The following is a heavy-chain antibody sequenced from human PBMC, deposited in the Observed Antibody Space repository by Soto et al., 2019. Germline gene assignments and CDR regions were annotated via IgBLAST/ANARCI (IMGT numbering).Heavy chain of an antibody. CDR1: GGSVTGGGFC. D-gene: IGHD4-17*01. CDR3: ASRDYGYTFNI. Sequence: LSLTCTVSGGSVTGGGFCWSWIRQHPGEGLEFIGYMCYSGSTNYNPSLESRVAISIDTSKNQFSLTLTFVTAADTAVYYCASRDYGYTFNIWGQGTMVTVSS. V-gene: IGHV4-31*03. J-gene: IGHJ3*02. CDR2: MCYSGST.